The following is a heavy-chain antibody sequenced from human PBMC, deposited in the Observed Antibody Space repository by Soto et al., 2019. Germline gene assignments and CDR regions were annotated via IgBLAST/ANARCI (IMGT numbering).Heavy chain of an antibody. CDR1: GFTFSRYP. CDR2: IEWGSSAS. V-gene: IGHV3-48*02. D-gene: IGHD5-12*01. Sequence: GGSLRLSCAASGFTFSRYPMNWVRQAPGKGLEWISHIEWGSSASCYADSVKGRFTISRDNAKNSLYLQMNGLRDGDTAVYYCVSDSAYAFDYWGQGTLVTVSS. CDR3: VSDSAYAFDY. J-gene: IGHJ4*02.